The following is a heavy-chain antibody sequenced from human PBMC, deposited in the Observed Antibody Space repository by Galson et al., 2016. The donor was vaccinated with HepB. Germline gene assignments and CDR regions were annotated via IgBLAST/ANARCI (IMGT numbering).Heavy chain of an antibody. J-gene: IGHJ6*02. CDR1: EVTFTNYA. CDR2: ISGRTGST. V-gene: IGHV3-23*01. D-gene: IGHD3-16*01. CDR3: AKIEGSIRWGGYYYAMDV. Sequence: SLRLSCAASEVTFTNYAMTWVRQAPGKGLEWVSTISGRTGSTFYADSVKGRFTISRDKSKNKVYLQLNSLRAEDTAIYYCAKIEGSIRWGGYYYAMDVWGRGTTVTVSS.